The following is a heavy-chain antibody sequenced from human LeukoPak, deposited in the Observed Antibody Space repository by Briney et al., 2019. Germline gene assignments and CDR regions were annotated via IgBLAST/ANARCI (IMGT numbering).Heavy chain of an antibody. CDR2: IYYSGST. J-gene: IGHJ5*02. CDR1: GGSISSSSYY. D-gene: IGHD3-10*01. CDR3: ARDGDKLLWLGRPFDP. V-gene: IGHV4-39*07. Sequence: PSETLSLTCTVSGGSISSSSYYWGWIRQPPGKGLEWIGSIYYSGSTYYNPSLKSRVTISVDTSKNQFSLKLSSVTAADTAVYYRARDGDKLLWLGRPFDPWGQGTLVTVSS.